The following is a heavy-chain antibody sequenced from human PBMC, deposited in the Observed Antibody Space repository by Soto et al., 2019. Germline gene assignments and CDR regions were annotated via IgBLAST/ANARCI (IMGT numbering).Heavy chain of an antibody. CDR1: GGSISSYY. Sequence: SETLSLTCTVSGGSISSYYWSWIRQPPGKGLEWIGYIYYSGSTNYNPSLKSRVTISVDTPKNQFSLKLSSVTAADTAVYYCAREYGGKSDYWGQGTLVTVSS. J-gene: IGHJ4*02. D-gene: IGHD2-15*01. V-gene: IGHV4-59*01. CDR2: IYYSGST. CDR3: AREYGGKSDY.